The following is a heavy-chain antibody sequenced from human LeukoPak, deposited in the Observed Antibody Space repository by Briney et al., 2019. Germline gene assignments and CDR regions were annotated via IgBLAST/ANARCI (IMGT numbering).Heavy chain of an antibody. CDR1: GYTFTNYT. D-gene: IGHD3-10*02. J-gene: IGHJ5*02. V-gene: IGHV7-4-1*02. CDR3: ARTVRDQGVNWFDP. Sequence: ASVKVSCKASGYTFTNYTLNWVRQAPGQGLEWMGWINTNTGNPTYAQGFTGRFVFSLDTSVSTAYLQISSLKAEDTAVYYCARTVRDQGVNWFDPWGQGTLVTVSS. CDR2: INTNTGNP.